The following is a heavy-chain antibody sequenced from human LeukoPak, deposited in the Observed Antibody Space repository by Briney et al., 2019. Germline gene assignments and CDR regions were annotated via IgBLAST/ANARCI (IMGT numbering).Heavy chain of an antibody. CDR1: GYTFTSYD. J-gene: IGHJ4*02. CDR3: ARVIAVAGTWTYYFDY. Sequence: ASVKVSCKASGYTFTSYDINWVRQAIGQGLEWMGWMNPNSGNTGYAQKFQGRVTMTRNTSISTAYMELSSLRSEDTAVYYCARVIAVAGTWTYYFDYWGQGTLVTVSS. V-gene: IGHV1-8*02. CDR2: MNPNSGNT. D-gene: IGHD6-19*01.